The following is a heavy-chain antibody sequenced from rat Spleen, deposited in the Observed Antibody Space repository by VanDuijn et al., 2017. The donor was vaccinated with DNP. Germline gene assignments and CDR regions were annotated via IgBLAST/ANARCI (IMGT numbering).Heavy chain of an antibody. CDR2: ISFDGSST. Sequence: EVQLVESGGGLVQPGRSLKISCVASGFTFSKSAMAWVRQAPTEGLEWVAAISFDGSSTYYRDSVKGRFTISRDNAKSTLYLQMDSLRSEDTATYYCARSWGDDGYPPFAYWGQGTLVTVSS. D-gene: IGHD1-12*03. V-gene: IGHV5-29*01. J-gene: IGHJ3*01. CDR3: ARSWGDDGYPPFAY. CDR1: GFTFSKSA.